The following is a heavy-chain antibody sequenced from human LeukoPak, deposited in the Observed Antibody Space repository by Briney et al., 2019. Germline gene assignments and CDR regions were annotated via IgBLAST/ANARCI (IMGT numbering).Heavy chain of an antibody. D-gene: IGHD5-12*01. CDR1: GFTFSSYR. Sequence: PGGSLRLSCAASGFTFSSYRMIWVRQTPGKGLEWVSSISSSSSTINYADSMRGRFTISRDNAKNSLYLQMNSLRAEDTALYHCARVIGGGYDSQFDYWGQGTLVTVSS. J-gene: IGHJ4*02. V-gene: IGHV3-48*04. CDR3: ARVIGGGYDSQFDY. CDR2: ISSSSSTI.